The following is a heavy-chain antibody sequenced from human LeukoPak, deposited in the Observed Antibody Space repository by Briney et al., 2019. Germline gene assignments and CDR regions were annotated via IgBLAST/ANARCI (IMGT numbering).Heavy chain of an antibody. Sequence: PGGSLRLSCAASGFTFSSYEMNWVRQAPGEGLEWVSYISSSGSTIYYADSVKGRFTISRDNAKNSLYLQMNSLRAEDTAVYYCARSPTGSGWYYFDYWGQGTLVTVSS. J-gene: IGHJ4*02. CDR3: ARSPTGSGWYYFDY. CDR1: GFTFSSYE. D-gene: IGHD6-19*01. V-gene: IGHV3-48*03. CDR2: ISSSGSTI.